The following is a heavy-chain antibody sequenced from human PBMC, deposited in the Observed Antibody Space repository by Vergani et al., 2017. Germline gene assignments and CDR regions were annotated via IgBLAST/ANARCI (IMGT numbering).Heavy chain of an antibody. D-gene: IGHD3-16*01. J-gene: IGHJ6*02. CDR3: ARPSFRGNYGMDV. V-gene: IGHV4-39*01. CDR2: IYYSGST. CDR1: GGSISSSSYY. Sequence: QLQLQESGPGLVKPSETLSLTCTVSGGSISSSSYYWGWIRQPPGKGLEWIGSIYYSGSTYYNPSLKSRVTISVDTSKNQFSLKLSSVTAADTAVYYCARPSFRGNYGMDVWGQGTTVTVSS.